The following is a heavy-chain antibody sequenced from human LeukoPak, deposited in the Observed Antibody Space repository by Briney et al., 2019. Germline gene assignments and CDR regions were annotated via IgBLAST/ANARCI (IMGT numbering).Heavy chain of an antibody. Sequence: SETLSPTCTVSGGSISSGGYYWTWIRQPAGKGLEWIGRIYASGSTNYNPSLKSRVTISVDTSKNHFSLKLTSVTAADTAVYYCARDISRWNELDSWGQGTLVTVSS. CDR1: GGSISSGGYY. CDR3: ARDISRWNELDS. D-gene: IGHD1-1*01. J-gene: IGHJ4*02. V-gene: IGHV4-61*02. CDR2: IYASGST.